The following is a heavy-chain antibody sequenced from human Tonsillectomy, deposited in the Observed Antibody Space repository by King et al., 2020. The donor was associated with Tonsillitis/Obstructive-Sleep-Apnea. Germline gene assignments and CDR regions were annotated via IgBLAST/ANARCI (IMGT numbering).Heavy chain of an antibody. D-gene: IGHD2-2*01. CDR2: ISSRSSYI. CDR1: GFTFSSYR. V-gene: IGHV3-21*01. CDR3: ARAWDIVVVPAAMVPGGATLTVTPFDY. J-gene: IGHJ4*02. Sequence: VQLVESGGGLVKPGGSLRLSCAASGFTFSSYRMNWVRQAPGKGLEWVSSISSRSSYIYYVDSVKGRSSISRDNAKNSLYLQMNSLRAEDTAVYYCARAWDIVVVPAAMVPGGATLTVTPFDYWGQGTLVTVSS.